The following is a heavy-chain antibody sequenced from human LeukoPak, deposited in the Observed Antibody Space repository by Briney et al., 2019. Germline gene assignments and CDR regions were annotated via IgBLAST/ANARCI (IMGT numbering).Heavy chain of an antibody. V-gene: IGHV3-23*01. CDR2: ISGSGGST. D-gene: IGHD6-19*01. CDR3: AKDQGYSSGWPGTLDY. CDR1: GFTFSSYC. Sequence: PGGSLRLSCAASGFTFSSYCMSWVRQAPGKGLEWVSAISGSGGSTYYADSVKGRFTISRDNSKNTLYLQMNSLRAEDTAVYYCAKDQGYSSGWPGTLDYWGQGTLVTVSS. J-gene: IGHJ4*02.